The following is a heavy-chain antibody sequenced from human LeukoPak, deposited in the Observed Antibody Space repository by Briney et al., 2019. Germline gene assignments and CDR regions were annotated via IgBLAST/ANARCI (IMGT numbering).Heavy chain of an antibody. J-gene: IGHJ4*02. V-gene: IGHV1-2*02. CDR3: ASAESHDYGET. Sequence: ASVKVSCKTSGYTFTYYYIHWVRQAPGQGLEWMGWINPNSGGSNYAQNFQGRVTMSRDTSTSTAYMELSRLRSDDTAIYYCASAESHDYGETWGQGTLVTVSS. D-gene: IGHD3-16*01. CDR1: GYTFTYYY. CDR2: INPNSGGS.